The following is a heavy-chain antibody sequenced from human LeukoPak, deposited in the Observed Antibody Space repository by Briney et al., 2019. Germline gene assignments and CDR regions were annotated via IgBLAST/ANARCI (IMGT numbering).Heavy chain of an antibody. CDR2: TYYSGST. D-gene: IGHD3-10*01. CDR3: ARGRSILYYYGSGSYYPLLDC. Sequence: SETLSLTCTVSGGSISSYYWSWIRQPPGKGLEWIGYTYYSGSTNYNPSLKSRVTISVDTSKNQFSLKLSSVTAADTAVYYCARGRSILYYYGSGSYYPLLDCWGQGTLVTVSS. V-gene: IGHV4-59*01. J-gene: IGHJ4*02. CDR1: GGSISSYY.